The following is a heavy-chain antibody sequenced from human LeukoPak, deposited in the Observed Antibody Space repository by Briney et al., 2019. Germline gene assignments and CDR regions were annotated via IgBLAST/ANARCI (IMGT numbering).Heavy chain of an antibody. J-gene: IGHJ5*02. CDR2: IKQDGREK. Sequence: GGSLRLSCAASGFTVSSNYMSWVRQAPGKGLEWVANIKQDGREKYYVDSVKGRFTISRDNAKNSLYLQMNSLRAEDTAVYYCARDRYSSSWYLGWFDPWGQGTLVTVSS. V-gene: IGHV3-7*01. CDR1: GFTVSSNY. CDR3: ARDRYSSSWYLGWFDP. D-gene: IGHD6-13*01.